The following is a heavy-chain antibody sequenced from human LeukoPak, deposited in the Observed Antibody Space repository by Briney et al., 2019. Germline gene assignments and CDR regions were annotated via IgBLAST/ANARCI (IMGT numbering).Heavy chain of an antibody. V-gene: IGHV4-31*03. CDR1: GGSISSGGYY. CDR2: IYYSGST. D-gene: IGHD3-22*01. Sequence: SETLSLTCTVSGGSISSGGYYWSWICQHPGKGLEWIGYIYYSGSTYYNPSLKSRVTISVDTSKNQFSLKLSSVTAADTAVYYCAREPPNDSSGYSPYYYYYGMNVWGQGTTVTVSS. CDR3: AREPPNDSSGYSPYYYYYGMNV. J-gene: IGHJ6*02.